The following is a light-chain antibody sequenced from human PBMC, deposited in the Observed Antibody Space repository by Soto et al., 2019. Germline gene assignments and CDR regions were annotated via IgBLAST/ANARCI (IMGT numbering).Light chain of an antibody. Sequence: IQMTQSPSSLSASVGDRGTITCRASQGIRNYLGWYQQKPGKAPKVXIYAASSLHSGVPSRFSGSGSGTDFTLTISSLQPEDFATYYCLQDYNYPRTFGQGTKVDIK. V-gene: IGKV1-6*01. CDR3: LQDYNYPRT. CDR2: AAS. J-gene: IGKJ1*01. CDR1: QGIRNY.